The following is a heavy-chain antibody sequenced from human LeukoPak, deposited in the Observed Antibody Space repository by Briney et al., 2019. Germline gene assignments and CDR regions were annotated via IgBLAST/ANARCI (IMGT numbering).Heavy chain of an antibody. CDR1: GFTFTNYA. V-gene: IGHV3-23*01. CDR3: GKAAGFLDY. D-gene: IGHD6-13*01. CDR2: ISGSGIDI. Sequence: PGGSLRLSCVASGFTFTNYAMIWVRQAPGKGLEWVSSISGSGIDIYSADSVKGRFTFSRDNSKNTVYLHINSLRAEDTAIYYCGKAAGFLDYWGQGALVNVSS. J-gene: IGHJ4*02.